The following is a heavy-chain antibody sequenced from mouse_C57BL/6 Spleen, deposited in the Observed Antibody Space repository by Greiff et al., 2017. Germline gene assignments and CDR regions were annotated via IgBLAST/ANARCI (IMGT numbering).Heavy chain of an antibody. CDR3: ARHPSSYGAMDY. CDR1: GFTFSDYY. V-gene: IGHV5-12*01. Sequence: EVQLVESGGGLVQPGGSLKLSCAASGFTFSDYYMYWVRQTPEKRLEWVAYISNGGGSTYYPDTVKGRFTISRDNAKNTLYLQMSRLKSEDTAMYYCARHPSSYGAMDYWGQGTSVTVSS. CDR2: ISNGGGST. J-gene: IGHJ4*01. D-gene: IGHD1-1*01.